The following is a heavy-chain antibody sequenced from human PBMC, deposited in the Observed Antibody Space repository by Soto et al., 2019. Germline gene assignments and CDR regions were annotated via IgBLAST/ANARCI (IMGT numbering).Heavy chain of an antibody. Sequence: SVKVSCKASGYTFTSYGISWVRQAPGQGLEWMGWISAYNGNTNYAQKLQGRVTMTTDTSTSTAYMELRSLRSDDTAVYYCARDYSSRSSGWYRGYYFDYWGQGTLVTVSS. J-gene: IGHJ4*02. CDR3: ARDYSSRSSGWYRGYYFDY. V-gene: IGHV1-18*04. D-gene: IGHD6-19*01. CDR2: ISAYNGNT. CDR1: GYTFTSYG.